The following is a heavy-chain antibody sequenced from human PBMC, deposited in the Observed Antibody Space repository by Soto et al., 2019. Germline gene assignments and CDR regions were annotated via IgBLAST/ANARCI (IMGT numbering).Heavy chain of an antibody. CDR1: GFIFSGSA. Sequence: EVQLVESGGGLVQPGGSLKLSCAASGFIFSGSAVHWVRQASGKGLEWVGRILSKAGNYATAYPASMKGRFTISRDDSENTAFLQMNSLKTADTAVYYCIRGGSPYYYDYWGQGTLVAVSS. J-gene: IGHJ4*02. CDR2: ILSKAGNYAT. CDR3: IRGGSPYYYDY. V-gene: IGHV3-73*01.